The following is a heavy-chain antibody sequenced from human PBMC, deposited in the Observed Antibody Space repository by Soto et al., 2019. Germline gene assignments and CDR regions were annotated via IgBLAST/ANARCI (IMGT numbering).Heavy chain of an antibody. Sequence: PGGSLRLSCAASGFTFSSYWMHWVRQAPGKGLVWVSRINSDGSSTSYADSVKGRFTISRDNAKNTLYLQMNSLRAEDTAVYYCAREGYSSGYYYYYGMDVWGQGTTVTVSS. V-gene: IGHV3-74*01. CDR3: AREGYSSGYYYYYGMDV. D-gene: IGHD6-19*01. J-gene: IGHJ6*02. CDR2: INSDGSST. CDR1: GFTFSSYW.